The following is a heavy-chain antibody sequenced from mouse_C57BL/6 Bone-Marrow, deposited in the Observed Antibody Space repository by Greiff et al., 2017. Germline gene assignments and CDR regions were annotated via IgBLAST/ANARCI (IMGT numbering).Heavy chain of an antibody. CDR2: IYPGSGST. CDR3: ARRDYYGSSYVGYYFDY. CDR1: GYTFTSYW. J-gene: IGHJ2*01. D-gene: IGHD1-1*01. Sequence: QVQLQQPGAELVKPGASVKMSCKASGYTFTSYWITWVKQRPGQGLEWIGDIYPGSGSTNYNEKFKSKATLPVDTSTSTAYMQLSSLTSEDSAVYYCARRDYYGSSYVGYYFDYWGQGTTLTVSS. V-gene: IGHV1-55*01.